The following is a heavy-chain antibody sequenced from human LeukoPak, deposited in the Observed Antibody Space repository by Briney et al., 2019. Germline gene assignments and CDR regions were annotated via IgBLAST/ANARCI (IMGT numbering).Heavy chain of an antibody. J-gene: IGHJ4*02. CDR2: IYDSWNT. CDR1: SGSINNHY. Sequence: SETLSLTCIVSSGSINNHYWSWIRQPPGKGLEWIGYIYDSWNTNYNPSLKSRVTISIDTSKNQFSLNLTSVTAADTAVYYCARDQIGYGLEYWGQGTLVTVSS. V-gene: IGHV4-59*11. CDR3: ARDQIGYGLEY. D-gene: IGHD5-18*01.